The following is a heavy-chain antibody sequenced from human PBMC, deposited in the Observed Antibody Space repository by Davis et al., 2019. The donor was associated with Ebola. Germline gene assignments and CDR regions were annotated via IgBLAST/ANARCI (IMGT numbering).Heavy chain of an antibody. CDR3: TRGFPFEY. CDR1: GGSISSYY. J-gene: IGHJ4*02. Sequence: SETLSLTCTVSGGSISSYYWSWIRQPPGKGLEWIGEINHSGSTNYNPSLKSRVTISLDTSENQFSLKLSSVTAADTAIYYCTRGFPFEYWGQGALVTVSS. CDR2: INHSGST. V-gene: IGHV4-34*01.